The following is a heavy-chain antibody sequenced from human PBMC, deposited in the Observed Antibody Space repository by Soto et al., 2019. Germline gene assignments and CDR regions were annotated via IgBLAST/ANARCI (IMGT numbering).Heavy chain of an antibody. CDR2: INPSGSST. D-gene: IGHD6-13*01. CDR3: ARSQIAAAGHYYYGMDV. Sequence: ASVKVSCNASGYTFTSYYMHWVRQAPGQGLEWMGIINPSGSSTSYAQKFQGRVTMTRDTSTSTVYMELSSLRSEDTAVYYCARSQIAAAGHYYYGMDVWGQGTTVTVS. J-gene: IGHJ6*02. V-gene: IGHV1-46*01. CDR1: GYTFTSYY.